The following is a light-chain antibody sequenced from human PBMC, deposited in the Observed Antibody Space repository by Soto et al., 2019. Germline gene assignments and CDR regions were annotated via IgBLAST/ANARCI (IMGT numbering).Light chain of an antibody. CDR2: EGS. Sequence: QSALTQPASVSGSPGQSITISCTGTSSDVGSYNLVSWYQQHSRKAPKLMIYEGSKRPSGVSNRFSGSKSGNTASLTISGLQAEDEADYYCCSYAGSSTFVFGGGTKLTVL. V-gene: IGLV2-23*03. CDR3: CSYAGSSTFV. J-gene: IGLJ3*02. CDR1: SSDVGSYNL.